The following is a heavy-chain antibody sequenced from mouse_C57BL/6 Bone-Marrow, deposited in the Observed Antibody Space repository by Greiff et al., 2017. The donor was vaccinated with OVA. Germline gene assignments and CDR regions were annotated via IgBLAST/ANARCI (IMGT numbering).Heavy chain of an antibody. Sequence: QVQLQQPGAELVKPGASVKLSCKASGYTFTSYWMHWVKQRPGQGLEWIGMIHPNSGSTNYNEKFKSKATLTVDKSSSTAYMQLSSLTSEDSAVYYCAYYDNYVFDYQGQGATLTFSS. CDR1: GYTFTSYW. CDR2: IHPNSGST. D-gene: IGHD2-1*01. CDR3: AYYDNYVFDY. J-gene: IGHJ2*01. V-gene: IGHV1-64*01.